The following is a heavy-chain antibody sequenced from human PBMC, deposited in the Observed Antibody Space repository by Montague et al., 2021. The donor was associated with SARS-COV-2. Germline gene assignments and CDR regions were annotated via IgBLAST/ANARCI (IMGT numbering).Heavy chain of an antibody. D-gene: IGHD5-24*01. CDR3: ARVSVEMATMGVYCYYGLDV. Sequence: SETLSLTCAVYGGSFSGYYWSWIRQPPGKGLEWIGEINHSGSTNYNPSLQSRVTISVDTSKNQFSLKLSSVTAADTAVYYCARVSVEMATMGVYCYYGLDVWGQGTTVTVSS. V-gene: IGHV4-34*01. CDR1: GGSFSGYY. CDR2: INHSGST. J-gene: IGHJ6*02.